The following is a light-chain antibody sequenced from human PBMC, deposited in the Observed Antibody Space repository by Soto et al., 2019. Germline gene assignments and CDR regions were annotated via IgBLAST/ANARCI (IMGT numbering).Light chain of an antibody. Sequence: EIVLTQSPGTLSLSPGERATLSCRASQSVGNNYLAWYQQKPGQAPRLLIHGASSWATGIPDRFSGSGSGTDFTLTITRLEPVDFAVYYCQQYASSPLTFGQGTKVEIK. V-gene: IGKV3-20*01. CDR2: GAS. CDR3: QQYASSPLT. J-gene: IGKJ2*01. CDR1: QSVGNNY.